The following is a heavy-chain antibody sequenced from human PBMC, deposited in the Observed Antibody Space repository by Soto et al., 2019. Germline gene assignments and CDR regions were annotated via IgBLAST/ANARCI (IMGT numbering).Heavy chain of an antibody. CDR1: GGSISSGGYS. Sequence: SETLSLTCAVSGGSISSGGYSWSWIRQPPGKGLEWIGYIYHSGSTYYNPSLKSRVTISVDRSKNQFSLKLSSVTAADTAVYNCATAFGGWPPDSWGQGTLVTVSS. J-gene: IGHJ4*02. CDR2: IYHSGST. CDR3: ATAFGGWPPDS. D-gene: IGHD6-19*01. V-gene: IGHV4-30-2*01.